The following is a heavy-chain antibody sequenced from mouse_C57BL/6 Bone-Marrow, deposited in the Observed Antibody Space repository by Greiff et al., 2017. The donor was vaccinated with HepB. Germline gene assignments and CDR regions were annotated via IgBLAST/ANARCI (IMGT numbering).Heavy chain of an antibody. V-gene: IGHV14-4*01. CDR1: GFNIKDDY. J-gene: IGHJ1*03. CDR3: TTLHYAHWYFDV. D-gene: IGHD1-1*02. CDR2: IDPENGDT. Sequence: EVKLMESGAELVRPGASVKLSCTASGFNIKDDYMHWVKQRPEQGLEWIGWIDPENGDTEYASKFQGKATITADTSSNTAYLQLSSLTSEDTAFYYCTTLHYAHWYFDVWGTGTTVTVSS.